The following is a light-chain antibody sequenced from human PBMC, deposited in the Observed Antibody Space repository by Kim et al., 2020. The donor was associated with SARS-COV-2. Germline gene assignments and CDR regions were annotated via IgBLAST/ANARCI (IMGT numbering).Light chain of an antibody. CDR1: SSNIGAGYD. CDR3: QSYDSSLSGGV. V-gene: IGLV1-40*01. CDR2: GNS. J-gene: IGLJ2*01. Sequence: QRVTISCTGSSSNIGAGYDVHWYQQLPGTAPKLLIYGNSNRPSVVPDRFSGSKSGTSASLAITGLQAEDEADYYCQSYDSSLSGGVFGGGTQLTVL.